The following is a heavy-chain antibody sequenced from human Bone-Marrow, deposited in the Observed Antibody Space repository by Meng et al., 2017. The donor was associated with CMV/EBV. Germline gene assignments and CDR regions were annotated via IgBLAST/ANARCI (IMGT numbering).Heavy chain of an antibody. CDR1: GYTFTSYG. D-gene: IGHD3-10*01. J-gene: IGHJ6*02. V-gene: IGHV1-18*01. Sequence: ASVKVSCKASGYTFTSYGISWVRQAPGQGLEWMGWISAYNGNTNYAQKLQGRVTMTTDTSTSTAYTELRSLRSDDTAVYYCARDAYGFGPLYYYYGMDVWGQGTTVTVSS. CDR3: ARDAYGFGPLYYYYGMDV. CDR2: ISAYNGNT.